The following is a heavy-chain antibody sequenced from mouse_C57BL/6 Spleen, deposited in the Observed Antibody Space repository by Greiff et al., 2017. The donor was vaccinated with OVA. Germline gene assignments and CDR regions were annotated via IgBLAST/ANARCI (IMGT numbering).Heavy chain of an antibody. J-gene: IGHJ3*01. CDR1: GFTFSSYA. Sequence: DVMLVESGGGLVKPGGSLKLSCAASGFTFSSYAMSWVRQTPEKRLEWVATISDGGSYTYYPDNVKGRFTISRDNAKNNLYLQMSHLKSEDTAMYDGAREDYYGSSYDWFAYWGQGTLVTVSA. CDR2: ISDGGSYT. V-gene: IGHV5-4*01. CDR3: AREDYYGSSYDWFAY. D-gene: IGHD1-1*01.